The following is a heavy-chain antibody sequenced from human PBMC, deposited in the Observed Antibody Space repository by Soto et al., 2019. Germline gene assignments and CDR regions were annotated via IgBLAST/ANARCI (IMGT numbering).Heavy chain of an antibody. J-gene: IGHJ4*02. CDR2: IYNHGQI. CDR3: VRVTGAERH. Sequence: GGSLRLSCVVSGFIVSRSHMMWVRQAPGKGLEGVSVIYNHGQINYVDPVKGRFTIARDNSKNTIYLQMNSLKVEDTAVYYCVRVTGAERHWGQGALVTVSS. V-gene: IGHV3-53*01. CDR1: GFIVSRSH. D-gene: IGHD7-27*01.